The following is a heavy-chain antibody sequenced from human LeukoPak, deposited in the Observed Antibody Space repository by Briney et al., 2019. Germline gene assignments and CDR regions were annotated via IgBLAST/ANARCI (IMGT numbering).Heavy chain of an antibody. Sequence: PSETLSLTCAVSGYSISSGYYWGWIRQPPGKGLEWIGTIYHNGNTYYNPPPQSRVTTSVDTSRNQFSLKLSSVTAADTAVYYCARVRYNYGDSDYWGQGTLVTVSS. CDR3: ARVRYNYGDSDY. D-gene: IGHD5-18*01. J-gene: IGHJ4*02. CDR1: GYSISSGYY. V-gene: IGHV4-38-2*01. CDR2: IYHNGNT.